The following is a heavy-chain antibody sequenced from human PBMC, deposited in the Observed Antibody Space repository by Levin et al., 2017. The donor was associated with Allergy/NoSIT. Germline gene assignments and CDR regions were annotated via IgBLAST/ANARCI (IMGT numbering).Heavy chain of an antibody. D-gene: IGHD2-2*01. J-gene: IGHJ5*02. CDR1: GGSISSYY. Sequence: SETLSLTCTVSGGSISSYYWSWIRQPPGKGLEWIGYIYYSGSTNYNPSLKSRVTISVDTSKNQFSLKLSSVTAADTAVYYCASLGVPAANLRPGNWFDPWGQGTLVTVSS. V-gene: IGHV4-59*01. CDR3: ASLGVPAANLRPGNWFDP. CDR2: IYYSGST.